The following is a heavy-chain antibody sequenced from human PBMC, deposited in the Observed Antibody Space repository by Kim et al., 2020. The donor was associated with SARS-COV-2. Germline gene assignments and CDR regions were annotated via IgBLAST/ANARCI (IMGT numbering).Heavy chain of an antibody. CDR2: IYYSGST. J-gene: IGHJ4*02. CDR1: GGSISSSSYY. V-gene: IGHV4-39*01. Sequence: SETLSLTCTVSGGSISSSSYYWGWIRQPPGKGLEWIGSIYYSGSTYYNPSLKSRVTISVDTSKNQFSLKLSSVTAADTAVYYCARHGDRGSSWSFDYWGQGTLVTVSS. D-gene: IGHD6-13*01. CDR3: ARHGDRGSSWSFDY.